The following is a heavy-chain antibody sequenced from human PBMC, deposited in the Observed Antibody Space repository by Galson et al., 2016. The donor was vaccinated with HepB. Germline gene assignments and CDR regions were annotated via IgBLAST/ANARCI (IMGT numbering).Heavy chain of an antibody. J-gene: IGHJ6*02. CDR2: INPNSGGT. Sequence: SVKVSCKASGYTFTAYYMHWVRQAPGQGLEWMGWINPNSGGTNYAQKFQGWVTMTRDTSISTAYMELSSLRSDDTAVYYCARDLSRVRYDLNRPYYYGMDVWGQGTTVTVSS. V-gene: IGHV1-2*04. CDR1: GYTFTAYY. CDR3: ARDLSRVRYDLNRPYYYGMDV. D-gene: IGHD3-3*01.